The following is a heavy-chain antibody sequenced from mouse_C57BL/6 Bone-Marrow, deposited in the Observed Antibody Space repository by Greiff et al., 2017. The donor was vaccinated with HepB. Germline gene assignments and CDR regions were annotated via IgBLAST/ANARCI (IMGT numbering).Heavy chain of an antibody. CDR2: IYPRSGNT. D-gene: IGHD1-1*01. V-gene: IGHV1-81*01. CDR1: GYTFTSYG. Sequence: VQLPQSGAELARPGASVKLSCKASGYTFTSYGISWVKQRTGQGLEWIGEIYPRSGNTYYNEKFKGKATLTADKSSSTAYMELRSLTSEDSAVYFCARLYRPYYFDYWGQGTTLTVSS. CDR3: ARLYRPYYFDY. J-gene: IGHJ2*01.